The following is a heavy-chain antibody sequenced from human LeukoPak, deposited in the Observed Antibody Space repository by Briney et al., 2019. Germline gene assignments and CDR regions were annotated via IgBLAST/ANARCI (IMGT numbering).Heavy chain of an antibody. V-gene: IGHV3-48*03. CDR2: ICSSGSTI. J-gene: IGHJ4*02. Sequence: GGALRISRAASRVPLRSYEKNWVRHGPREGGGGGSYICSSGSTIYYTDSVKGRFTISRDNAKNSLYLQMNSLRAEDTAVYYCARGSHLNSSSWYGGNDYWGQGTLVTVSS. CDR3: ARGSHLNSSSWYGGNDY. D-gene: IGHD6-13*01. CDR1: RVPLRSYE.